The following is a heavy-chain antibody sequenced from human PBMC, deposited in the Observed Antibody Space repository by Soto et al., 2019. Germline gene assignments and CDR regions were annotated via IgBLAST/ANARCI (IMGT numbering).Heavy chain of an antibody. CDR3: ARNQTDDNGPYYFDY. V-gene: IGHV3-53*01. CDR2: IYTGGST. J-gene: IGHJ4*02. CDR1: GFTVSSHY. D-gene: IGHD2-8*01. Sequence: PGGSLRLSCAASGFTVSSHYMTWVRQAPGKGLEWVSVIYTGGSTYYADSVQGRFTISRDNSRNTLYLQMNSLRVEDTAVYYCARNQTDDNGPYYFDYWGPGTLVTVSS.